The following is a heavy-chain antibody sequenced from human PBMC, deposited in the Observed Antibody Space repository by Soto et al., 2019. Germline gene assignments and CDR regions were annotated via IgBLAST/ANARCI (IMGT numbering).Heavy chain of an antibody. CDR1: GGTFSSYA. V-gene: IGHV1-69*01. CDR3: ARGVVVVAASQLGWFDP. CDR2: IIPMFGTT. J-gene: IGHJ5*02. Sequence: QVQLVQSGAEVKKPGSSVKVSCKASGGTFSSYAISWVRQAPGQGLEWMGGIIPMFGTTKYAQKFQGRLTITADESTSTAYMELSSLRSWDTAVYYCARGVVVVAASQLGWFDPWGQGTLVTVSS. D-gene: IGHD2-15*01.